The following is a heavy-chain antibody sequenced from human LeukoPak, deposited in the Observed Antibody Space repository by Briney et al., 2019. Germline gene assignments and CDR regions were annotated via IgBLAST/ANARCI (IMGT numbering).Heavy chain of an antibody. J-gene: IGHJ4*02. Sequence: GDSLKISCKGSGYSFSSHWIGWVRQMPGKGLEWMGIIYPDDSETIYSPSFQGQVTISVAKSISTAYLHWSSLKASDTAIYYCARRGVAARTYYFDYWGQGALVTVSS. CDR1: GYSFSSHW. CDR3: ARRGVAARTYYFDY. V-gene: IGHV5-51*01. D-gene: IGHD6-6*01. CDR2: IYPDDSET.